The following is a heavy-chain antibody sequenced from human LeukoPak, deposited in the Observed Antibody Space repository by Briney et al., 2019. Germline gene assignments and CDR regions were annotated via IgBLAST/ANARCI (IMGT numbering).Heavy chain of an antibody. V-gene: IGHV1-18*01. D-gene: IGHD4-17*01. J-gene: IGHJ4*02. Sequence: SVKVSCKASGYIFTSYGISWVRQAPGQGLEWMGWISAYNGNTNYAQKFQGRVTMTTDTSTSTAYMELSRLRSDDTAVYYCASGGTYGDSDYWGQGTLVTVSS. CDR3: ASGGTYGDSDY. CDR2: ISAYNGNT. CDR1: GYIFTSYG.